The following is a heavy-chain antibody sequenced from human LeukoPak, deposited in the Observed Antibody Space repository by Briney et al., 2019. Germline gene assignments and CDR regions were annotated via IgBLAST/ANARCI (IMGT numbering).Heavy chain of an antibody. J-gene: IGHJ4*02. D-gene: IGHD2-2*01. CDR3: VCYGIVPPY. V-gene: IGHV3-74*01. Sequence: QPGGSLRLFCAASGFTFSSYWMHWVRQAPGKGLVWVSHINNDGSTTSYADSVKGRFTISRDNAKNTLYLQMNSLRTEDTAVYYCVCYGIVPPYWGQGTLVTVSS. CDR2: INNDGSTT. CDR1: GFTFSSYW.